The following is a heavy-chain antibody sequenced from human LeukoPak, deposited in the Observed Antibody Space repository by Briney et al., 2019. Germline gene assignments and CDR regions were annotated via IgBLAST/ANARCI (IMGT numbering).Heavy chain of an antibody. D-gene: IGHD5-18*01. V-gene: IGHV1-2*02. Sequence: ASVKVSCKASGYTFTGYYMHWVRQAPGQGLEWMGWINSNSGGTNYAQKFQGRVTMTRDTSISTVYMELSRLRSDDTAVYYCARGDTAMAEGFDYWGQGTLVTVSS. CDR2: INSNSGGT. CDR1: GYTFTGYY. J-gene: IGHJ4*02. CDR3: ARGDTAMAEGFDY.